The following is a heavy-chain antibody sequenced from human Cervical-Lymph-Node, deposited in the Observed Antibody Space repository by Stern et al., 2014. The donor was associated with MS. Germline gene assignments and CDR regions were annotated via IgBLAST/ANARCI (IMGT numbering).Heavy chain of an antibody. CDR3: AKWLHGFAFDL. J-gene: IGHJ3*01. CDR2: INPVDGST. CDR1: GFRFTQYY. D-gene: IGHD5-12*01. Sequence: QVQLVQSGPDVKNPGASVQISCKTSGFRFTQYYLHWVRQTPGQGLQWMGFINPVDGSTTYAQNFKDRVVMTRDTSTSTVFIELSGLTSEDTAVYYCAKWLHGFAFDLWGPGTVITVSS. V-gene: IGHV1-46*01.